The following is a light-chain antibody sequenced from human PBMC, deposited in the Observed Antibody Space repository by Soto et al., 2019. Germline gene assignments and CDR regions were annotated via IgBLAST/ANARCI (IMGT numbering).Light chain of an antibody. CDR3: QQTSAFPRT. Sequence: DIQMTQSPSSVCASVGDRLTITCRASRDISNSLAWYQQTPGKAPKLLLRGASSLHRGVPSRFSGGGAGTEFTLTISSLQPEDFATYYCQQTSAFPRTFGQGTKVDIK. V-gene: IGKV1-12*01. CDR1: RDISNS. CDR2: GAS. J-gene: IGKJ1*01.